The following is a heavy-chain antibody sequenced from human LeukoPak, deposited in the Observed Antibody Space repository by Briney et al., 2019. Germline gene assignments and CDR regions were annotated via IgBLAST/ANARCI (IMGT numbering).Heavy chain of an antibody. D-gene: IGHD5-12*01. CDR1: GFTFSSYE. CDR2: ISSSGSII. V-gene: IGHV3-48*03. CDR3: ARVRVYGATIVGYYYYGMDV. Sequence: TGGSLRLSCAASGFTFSSYEMNWVRQAPGKGLEWVSCISSSGSIIYYADSVKGRFTISRDNAKNSLYLQMNSLRAEDTAVYYCARVRVYGATIVGYYYYGMDVWGQGTTVTVSS. J-gene: IGHJ6*02.